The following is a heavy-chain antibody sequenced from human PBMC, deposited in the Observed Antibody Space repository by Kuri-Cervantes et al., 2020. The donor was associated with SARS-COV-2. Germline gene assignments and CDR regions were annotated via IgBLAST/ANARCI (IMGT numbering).Heavy chain of an antibody. J-gene: IGHJ4*02. CDR2: IYYSGST. D-gene: IGHD3-3*01. CDR3: ARLSVPNYDFWSGYPPGGYYFDY. V-gene: IGHV4-59*08. CDR1: GGSISSDY. Sequence: SETLSLTCTVSGGSISSDYWSWIRQPPGQGLERIGYIYYSGSTNYNPSLKSRVTISVDTSKNQFSLKLSSVTAADTAVYYCARLSVPNYDFWSGYPPGGYYFDYWGQGTLVTVSS.